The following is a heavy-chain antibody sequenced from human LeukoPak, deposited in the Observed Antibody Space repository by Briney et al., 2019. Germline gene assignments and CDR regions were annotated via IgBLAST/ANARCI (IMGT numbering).Heavy chain of an antibody. V-gene: IGHV3-23*01. CDR2: VSGSGGRT. CDR3: AKRSGLLLRSNVDY. CDR1: GFTFSSYG. Sequence: TGGSLRLSCAASGFTFSSYGMTWVRQAPGKGLEWVSTVSGSGGRTYYADSVKGRFTISRDNSKNTLYLQMNSLRAEDTAVYYCAKRSGLLLRSNVDYWGQGTLVTVSS. J-gene: IGHJ4*02. D-gene: IGHD3-22*01.